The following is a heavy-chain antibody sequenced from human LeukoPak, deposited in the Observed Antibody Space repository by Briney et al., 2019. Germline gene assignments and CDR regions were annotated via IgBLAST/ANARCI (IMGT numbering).Heavy chain of an antibody. J-gene: IGHJ4*02. CDR3: ARDLDYFVMDS. Sequence: GGSLRLSCAASGFTFSSYEMNWVRQAPGKGLEWVSYISSSGSTIYYADSVKGRFTISTDNAKNSLFLQMNSLRVEDTAVYYCARDLDYFVMDSWGQGTLVTVSS. CDR2: ISSSGSTI. D-gene: IGHD3-10*01. V-gene: IGHV3-48*03. CDR1: GFTFSSYE.